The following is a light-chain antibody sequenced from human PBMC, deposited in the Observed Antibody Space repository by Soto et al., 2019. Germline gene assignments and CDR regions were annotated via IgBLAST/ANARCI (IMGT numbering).Light chain of an antibody. V-gene: IGKV1-5*03. CDR1: QTISGW. CDR2: KAS. Sequence: DIQRTQSPSTLSGSVGGRVTVACRASQTISGWLAWYQQKPGKAPKLLIYKASTLKSGVPSRFSGSGSGTEFTLTISSLQPDDFATYFCQQLNSYPLNFGQGTRLEIK. J-gene: IGKJ5*01. CDR3: QQLNSYPLN.